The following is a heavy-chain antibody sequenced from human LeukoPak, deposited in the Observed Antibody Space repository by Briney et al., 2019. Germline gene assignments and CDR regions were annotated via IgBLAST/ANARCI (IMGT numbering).Heavy chain of an antibody. J-gene: IGHJ4*02. D-gene: IGHD1-14*01. CDR2: IKQDGIEK. V-gene: IGHV3-7*04. Sequence: GGSLRLSCAVSGFTFSSYWMSWVRQAPGKGLEWVANIKQDGIEKYYVDSVEGRFTISRDNAKNSLYLQMNSLRVEDTAVYYCARGYNSALDYWGQGTLVTVSS. CDR1: GFTFSSYW. CDR3: ARGYNSALDY.